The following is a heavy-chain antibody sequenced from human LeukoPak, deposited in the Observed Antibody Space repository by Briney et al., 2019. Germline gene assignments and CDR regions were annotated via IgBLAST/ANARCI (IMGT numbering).Heavy chain of an antibody. Sequence: ASVKVSCKASGYTFTSYDINWVRQATGQGLEWMGWMSPNSGNTGYARKFQGRVTMTRNTSISTAYMELGSLESEDTAVYYCARTPPDTTGYYSWGQGTLVTVSS. CDR1: GYTFTSYD. V-gene: IGHV1-8*01. J-gene: IGHJ4*02. D-gene: IGHD3-22*01. CDR2: MSPNSGNT. CDR3: ARTPPDTTGYYS.